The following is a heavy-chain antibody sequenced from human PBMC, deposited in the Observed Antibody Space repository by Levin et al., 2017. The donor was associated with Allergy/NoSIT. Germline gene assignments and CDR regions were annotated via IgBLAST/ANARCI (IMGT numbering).Heavy chain of an antibody. V-gene: IGHV4-34*01. CDR1: GGSFSGYD. CDR3: ARGYGGRSSGWYDS. CDR2: INRRGST. J-gene: IGHJ5*01. D-gene: IGHD6-19*01. Sequence: SETLSLTCAAYGGSFSGYDWSWIRQPPGKGLEWIGEINRRGSTDYKPSLKSRVIISVDTSKNQFSLRLTSVTAAEAAVYYCARGYGGRSSGWYDSWGQGTLVTVSS.